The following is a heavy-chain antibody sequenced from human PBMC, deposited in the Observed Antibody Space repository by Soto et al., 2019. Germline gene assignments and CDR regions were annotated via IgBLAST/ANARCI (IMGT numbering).Heavy chain of an antibody. CDR2: IKQDGSEK. V-gene: IGHV3-7*03. CDR1: GFTFSSYW. J-gene: IGHJ4*02. CDR3: ARGPYSTIWSHFPHDY. D-gene: IGHD6-13*01. Sequence: EGHLVESGGGLVQPGESLRLSCAASGFTFSSYWMTWFRQTPGKGLEWVSNIKQDGSEKYYVDSVKGRFTISRDNAKNSLFLQMSSLRAEDTAVYYCARGPYSTIWSHFPHDYWGQGTLVTVSS.